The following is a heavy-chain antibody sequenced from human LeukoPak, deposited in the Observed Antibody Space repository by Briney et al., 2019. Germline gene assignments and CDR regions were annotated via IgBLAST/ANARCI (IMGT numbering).Heavy chain of an antibody. V-gene: IGHV3-30-3*01. D-gene: IGHD3-22*01. CDR2: IPYDGSNK. CDR3: ARFPEITMIVVVEYYFDY. CDR1: GFTFSSYA. J-gene: IGHJ4*02. Sequence: PGGSLRLSCAASGFTFSSYAMHWVRQAPGKGLEWVAVIPYDGSNKYYADSVKGRFTISRDNSKNTLYLQMNSLRAEDTAVYYCARFPEITMIVVVEYYFDYWGQGTLVTVSS.